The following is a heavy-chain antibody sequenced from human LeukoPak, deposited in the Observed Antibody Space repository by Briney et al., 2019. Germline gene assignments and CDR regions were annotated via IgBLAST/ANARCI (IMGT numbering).Heavy chain of an antibody. CDR3: AREPMVGLDY. CDR2: ISSSSSYI. D-gene: IGHD3-10*01. J-gene: IGHJ4*02. CDR1: GFTFSSYS. V-gene: IGHV3-21*01. Sequence: GGSLRLSCAAPGFTFSSYSMNWVRQAPGKGLEWVSSISSSSSYIYYADSVKGRFTISRDNAKNSLYLQMNSLRAEDTAVYYCAREPMVGLDYWDQGTLVTVSS.